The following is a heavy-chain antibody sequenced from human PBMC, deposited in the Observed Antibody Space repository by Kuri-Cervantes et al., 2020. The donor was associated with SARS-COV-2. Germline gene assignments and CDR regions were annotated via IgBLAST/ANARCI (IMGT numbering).Heavy chain of an antibody. Sequence: ASVKVSCKASGYTFTNYGMHWMRQAPGQRLEWMGWINADNDNTEYSQKFQGRVTMTRDTSTSTVYMELSSLRSEDTAVYYCARDWGRYPRDPWGQGTLVTVSS. D-gene: IGHD3-16*01. CDR3: ARDWGRYPRDP. CDR1: GYTFTNYG. CDR2: INADNDNT. J-gene: IGHJ5*02. V-gene: IGHV1-3*01.